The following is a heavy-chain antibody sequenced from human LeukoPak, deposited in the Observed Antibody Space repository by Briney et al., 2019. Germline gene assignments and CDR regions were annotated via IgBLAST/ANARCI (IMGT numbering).Heavy chain of an antibody. V-gene: IGHV5-51*01. CDR2: IYPGDSDT. CDR3: ARRYYYGSGSYGPKYYFDY. Sequence: GESLKISCKGSGYSFTSYWIGWVRQMPGKGLEWMGIIYPGDSDTRYSPSFQGQVTISADKSISTAYLQWSSLKASDTAMYYCARRYYYGSGSYGPKYYFDYWGQGTLVTVSP. J-gene: IGHJ4*02. D-gene: IGHD3-10*01. CDR1: GYSFTSYW.